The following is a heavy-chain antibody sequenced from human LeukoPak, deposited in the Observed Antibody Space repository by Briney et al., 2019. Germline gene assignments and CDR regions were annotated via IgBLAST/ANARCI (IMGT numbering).Heavy chain of an antibody. CDR1: GGSISSHY. CDR3: ARETSQKGAHYMDV. V-gene: IGHV4-59*11. D-gene: IGHD3-16*01. Sequence: SETLSLTCTVSGGSISSHYWIWIRQPPGQGLEWIGYIYYSESTNYNPSLKSRVTISVDTSKTQFTLKLSSVTAADPAVYYCARETSQKGAHYMDVWGKGTTVTISS. J-gene: IGHJ6*03. CDR2: IYYSEST.